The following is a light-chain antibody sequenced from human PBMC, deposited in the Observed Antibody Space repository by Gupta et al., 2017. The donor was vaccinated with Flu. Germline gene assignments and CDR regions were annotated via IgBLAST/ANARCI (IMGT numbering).Light chain of an antibody. CDR3: QHKSSSLFT. V-gene: IGKV3-20*01. CDR2: GAS. CDR1: QSVSSSY. Sequence: EIVLTQSPGTLSLSPGERATLSCRASQSVSSSYLAWYQQKPGQAPRLLIYGASSRANGIPDRFSGSGSGTEFTLTISRREPEDFAVYYCQHKSSSLFTFGHGTKVDIK. J-gene: IGKJ3*01.